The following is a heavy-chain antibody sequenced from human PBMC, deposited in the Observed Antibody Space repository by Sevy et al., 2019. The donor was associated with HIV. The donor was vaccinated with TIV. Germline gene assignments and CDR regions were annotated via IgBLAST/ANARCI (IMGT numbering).Heavy chain of an antibody. D-gene: IGHD6-19*01. CDR3: ARVTAVADLYFDY. Sequence: GGSLRLSCATSGFTFSDYYMDWVRQAPGKGLEWVGRIRNKPNIYTTEHAASGKGRFNISRYDSKNSLYLQMNSLKTEDTAVYYCARVTAVADLYFDYWGQGTLVTVSS. V-gene: IGHV3-72*01. J-gene: IGHJ4*02. CDR1: GFTFSDYY. CDR2: IRNKPNIYTT.